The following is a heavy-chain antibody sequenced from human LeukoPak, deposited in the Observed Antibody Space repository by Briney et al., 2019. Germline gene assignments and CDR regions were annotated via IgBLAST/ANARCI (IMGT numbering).Heavy chain of an antibody. V-gene: IGHV4-39*07. D-gene: IGHD3-3*01. CDR2: IYYSGVT. Sequence: SETLSLTCTVSGGSMASSSFYWGWFRQPPGKGLEWIGSIYYSGVTYYNPSLKSRVTISVDTSKNQFSLKLSSVTAADTAVYYCARMYRTYDFWSGYYPDWFDPWGQGTLVTVSS. CDR3: ARMYRTYDFWSGYYPDWFDP. CDR1: GGSMASSSFY. J-gene: IGHJ5*02.